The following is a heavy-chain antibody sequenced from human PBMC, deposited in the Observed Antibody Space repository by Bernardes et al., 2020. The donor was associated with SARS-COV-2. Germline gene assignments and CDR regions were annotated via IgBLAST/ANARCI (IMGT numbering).Heavy chain of an antibody. CDR3: ARDLIAAGGMDV. CDR1: GLTVSSNY. V-gene: IGHV3-53*01. CDR2: IYSGGST. D-gene: IGHD6-13*01. J-gene: IGHJ6*02. Sequence: GGSLGLSCAASGLTVSSNYMSWVRQAPGKGLEWVSVIYSGGSTYYADSVKGRFTISRDNSKNTLHLQMNSLRAEDTAVYYCARDLIAAGGMDVWGQGTTVIVSS.